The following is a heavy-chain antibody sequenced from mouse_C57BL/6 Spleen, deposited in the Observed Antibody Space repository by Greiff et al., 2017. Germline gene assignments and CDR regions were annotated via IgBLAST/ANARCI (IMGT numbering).Heavy chain of an antibody. CDR2: IHPSDSDT. CDR1: GYTFTSYW. J-gene: IGHJ1*03. D-gene: IGHD1-1*01. V-gene: IGHV1-74*01. CDR3: AIPLTTVVATGGYFDV. Sequence: QVQLQQPGAELVKPGASVKVSCKASGYTFTSYWMHWVKQRPGQGLEWIGRIHPSDSDTNYNQKFKGKATLTVDKSSSTAYMQLSSLTSEDSAVYYCAIPLTTVVATGGYFDVWGTGTTVTVSS.